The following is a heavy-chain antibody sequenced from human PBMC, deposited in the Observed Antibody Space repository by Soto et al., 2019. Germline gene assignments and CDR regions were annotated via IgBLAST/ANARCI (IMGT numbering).Heavy chain of an antibody. V-gene: IGHV1-69*13. CDR3: ARRLHRMKDYYYYGMDV. CDR1: GGTFSSYA. Sequence: ASVKVSCKASGGTFSSYAISWVRQAPGQGLEWMGGIIPIFGTANYAQKFQGRVTITADESTSTAYMELSSLRSEDTAVYYCARRLHRMKDYYYYGMDVWGQGTTVTVSS. D-gene: IGHD2-8*01. CDR2: IIPIFGTA. J-gene: IGHJ6*02.